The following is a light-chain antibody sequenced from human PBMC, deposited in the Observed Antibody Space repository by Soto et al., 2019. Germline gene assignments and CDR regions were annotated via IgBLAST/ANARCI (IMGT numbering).Light chain of an antibody. J-gene: IGLJ1*01. CDR1: SSDVGSYNL. CDR2: EGS. Sequence: QSVLTQPASVSGSPGQSITISCTGTSSDVGSYNLVSWYQQHPGKAPKLIISEGSERPSGVSTRFSGSKSGNTASLTISGLQAEDEPDYYCCSFARGSSYVFGTGTKVTV. V-gene: IGLV2-23*01. CDR3: CSFARGSSYV.